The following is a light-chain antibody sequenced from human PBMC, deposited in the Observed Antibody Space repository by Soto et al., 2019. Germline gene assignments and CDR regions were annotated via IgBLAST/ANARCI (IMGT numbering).Light chain of an antibody. Sequence: DIQMTQSPSTLSASVGDRVAITCRASQSISTYLAWYQQKPGKAPKLLIYKASSLESGVPSRFSGSGSGAEFTLTISSLQPDDFATYYCQQSYSTLYTFGQGTKLEIK. J-gene: IGKJ2*01. CDR3: QQSYSTLYT. CDR1: QSISTY. V-gene: IGKV1-5*03. CDR2: KAS.